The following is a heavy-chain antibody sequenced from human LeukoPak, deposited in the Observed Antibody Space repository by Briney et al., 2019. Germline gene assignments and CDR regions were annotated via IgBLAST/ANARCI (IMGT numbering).Heavy chain of an antibody. CDR1: GFTFSSYS. V-gene: IGHV3-7*01. D-gene: IGHD6-13*01. CDR3: AREAAAGRGLDY. J-gene: IGHJ4*02. Sequence: GGSLRLSCAASGFTFSSYSMNWVRQAPGKGLEWVANINQDGSAKYYVDSVKGRFTISRDDAKNSLYLQMDSLRAEDTAVYYCAREAAAGRGLDYWGQGTLVTVSS. CDR2: INQDGSAK.